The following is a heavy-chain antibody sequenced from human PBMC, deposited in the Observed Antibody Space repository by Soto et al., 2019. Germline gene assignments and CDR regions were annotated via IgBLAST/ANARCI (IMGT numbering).Heavy chain of an antibody. CDR2: ISGGGDAT. D-gene: IGHD2-21*01. V-gene: IGHV3-23*01. CDR1: GFTFINYA. J-gene: IGHJ2*01. CDR3: ARKVVGSTSRPDYWYFDL. Sequence: EVQLLESGGDSVQPGGSVRLSCAGSGFTFINYAMNWVRQAPGKGLEWVSTISGGGDATFFADSVRGRFTFSRDNCMKTVTLQISRLGVDDSAVYYGARKVVGSTSRPDYWYFDLWGRGTLVTVSS.